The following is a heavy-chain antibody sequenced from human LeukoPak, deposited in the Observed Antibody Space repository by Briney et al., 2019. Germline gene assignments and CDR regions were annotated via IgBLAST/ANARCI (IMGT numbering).Heavy chain of an antibody. D-gene: IGHD1-26*01. V-gene: IGHV4-34*01. CDR3: ARGSRGGSYFLDAFDI. Sequence: SETLSLTCAVYGGSFSGYYWSWIRQPPGKGLEWIGEINHSGSTNYNPSLKSRVTISVDTSKNQFSLKLSSVTAADTAVYYCARGSRGGSYFLDAFDIWGQGTMVTVSS. J-gene: IGHJ3*02. CDR2: INHSGST. CDR1: GGSFSGYY.